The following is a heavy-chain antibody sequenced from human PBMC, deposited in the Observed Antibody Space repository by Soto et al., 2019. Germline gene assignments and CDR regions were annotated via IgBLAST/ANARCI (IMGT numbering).Heavy chain of an antibody. Sequence: GESLKISCRTSGYKFTSYWIAWVRQMPGKGLEWMGIIFPSDSDTRYSPSFQGQVTISADRSTSTVFLQWASLKASDTAVYFCARKDKSGYFNWFDPWGQGTLVTVSP. J-gene: IGHJ5*02. V-gene: IGHV5-51*01. CDR3: ARKDKSGYFNWFDP. CDR2: IFPSDSDT. CDR1: GYKFTSYW. D-gene: IGHD3-22*01.